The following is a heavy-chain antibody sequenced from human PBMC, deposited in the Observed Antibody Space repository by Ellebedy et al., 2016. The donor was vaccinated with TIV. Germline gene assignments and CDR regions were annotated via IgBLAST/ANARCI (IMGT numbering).Heavy chain of an antibody. CDR1: RFTFNNAW. CDR3: TTGYYYDSSGYYHEYFHH. V-gene: IGHV3-15*01. Sequence: GESLKISCVASRFTFNNAWMSWVRQAPGKGLEWLGHIKTKTDGGTTDYAAPVKGRFIIPRNDSKNTLYLQMNSLKTEDTAVYYCTTGYYYDSSGYYHEYFHHWGQGTLVIVSS. D-gene: IGHD3-22*01. J-gene: IGHJ1*01. CDR2: IKTKTDGGTT.